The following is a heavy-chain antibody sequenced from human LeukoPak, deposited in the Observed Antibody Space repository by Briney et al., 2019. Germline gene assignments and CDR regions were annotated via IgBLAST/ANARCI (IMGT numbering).Heavy chain of an antibody. CDR3: ASGGSWDAFDI. CDR1: GSTFDDYA. D-gene: IGHD1-26*01. Sequence: GGSLRLSCAASGSTFDDYAMHWVRQAPGKGLEWVSGISWNSGSIGYADSVKGRFTISRDNAKNSLYLQMNSLRAEDMALYYCASGGSWDAFDIWGQGTMVTVSS. J-gene: IGHJ3*02. V-gene: IGHV3-9*03. CDR2: ISWNSGSI.